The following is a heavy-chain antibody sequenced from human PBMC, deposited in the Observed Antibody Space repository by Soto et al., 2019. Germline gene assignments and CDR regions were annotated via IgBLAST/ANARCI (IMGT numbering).Heavy chain of an antibody. CDR3: ARGRYNWNYEFWVYFDS. Sequence: EVQLVESGGGLVQPGGSLRLSCVASGFPFGSYEMSWVRQAPGKGLGWISYILNNGRIIHYADSVKGRFTISRDNAKNSLYLEMNSLTDDDTAVYYCARGRYNWNYEFWVYFDSWGQGTLVTVSS. CDR2: ILNNGRII. CDR1: GFPFGSYE. V-gene: IGHV3-48*03. J-gene: IGHJ4*02. D-gene: IGHD1-7*01.